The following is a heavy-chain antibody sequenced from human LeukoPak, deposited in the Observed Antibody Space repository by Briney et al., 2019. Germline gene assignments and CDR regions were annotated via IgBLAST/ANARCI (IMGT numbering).Heavy chain of an antibody. CDR2: IYPGNSDT. V-gene: IGHV5-51*01. CDR1: GYIFTSYW. D-gene: IGHD5-12*01. Sequence: GESLKISCQGSGYIFTSYWIGWVRQLPGKGLEWMGIIYPGNSDTRYSTSFQGQVPISTDKSISTAYLQWSSLRAADTAMYYCAGAAGGYDPPDYWGQGTLVTVSS. J-gene: IGHJ4*02. CDR3: AGAAGGYDPPDY.